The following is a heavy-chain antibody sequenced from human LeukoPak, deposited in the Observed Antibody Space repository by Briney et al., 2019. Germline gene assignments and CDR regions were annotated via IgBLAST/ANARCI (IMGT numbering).Heavy chain of an antibody. CDR2: FDPEDGET. CDR1: GYTLTELS. V-gene: IGHV1-24*01. J-gene: IGHJ5*02. D-gene: IGHD3-10*01. Sequence: ASVKVSCKVSGYTLTELSMHWVRQAPGKGLEWMGGFDPEDGETIYAQKFQGRVTMTEDTSTDTAYMELSSLRSEDTAVYYCATVNRVGSGSYYGQFDPWGQGTLVTVSS. CDR3: ATVNRVGSGSYYGQFDP.